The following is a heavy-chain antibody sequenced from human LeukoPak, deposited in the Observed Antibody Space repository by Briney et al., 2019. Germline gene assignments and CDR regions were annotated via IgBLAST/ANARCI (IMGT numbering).Heavy chain of an antibody. J-gene: IGHJ6*02. V-gene: IGHV1-69*13. CDR2: IIPIFGTA. CDR3: AKGPYYYDSSGYTYYGMDV. CDR1: GGTFSSYA. D-gene: IGHD3-22*01. Sequence: ASVKVSCKASGGTFSSYAISWVRQAPGQGLEWMGGIIPIFGTANYAQKFQGRVTITADESTSTAYMELSSLRAEDTAVYYCAKGPYYYDSSGYTYYGMDVWGQGTTVTVSS.